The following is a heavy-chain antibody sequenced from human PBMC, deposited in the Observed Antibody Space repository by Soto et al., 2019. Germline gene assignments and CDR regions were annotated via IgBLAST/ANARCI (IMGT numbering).Heavy chain of an antibody. CDR2: IKPEGSAT. D-gene: IGHD2-8*01. Sequence: EVQLVESGGGWAQPGGTLSLSCTAFDLTFNTNWLSWVRQPPGKGLEWVANIKPEGSATDYGDSVKGRFTISRDNANNSLFLQMNSLRAEDTAVYYCARNGRWGHGTFVTVSS. CDR3: ARNGR. CDR1: DLTFNTNW. V-gene: IGHV3-7*05. J-gene: IGHJ4*01.